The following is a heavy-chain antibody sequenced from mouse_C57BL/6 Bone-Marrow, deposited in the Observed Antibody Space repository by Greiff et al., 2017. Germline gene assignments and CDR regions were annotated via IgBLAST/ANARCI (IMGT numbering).Heavy chain of an antibody. CDR3: ARGYYGSSYVGY. V-gene: IGHV1-64*01. Sequence: VQLQQPGAELVKPGASVKLSCKASGYTFTSYWMHWVKQRPGQGLEWIGMIHPNSGSTNYNEKFKSKATLTVDKSSSTAYMQLSSLTSEDSAVXYCARGYYGSSYVGYWGQGTTLTVSS. D-gene: IGHD1-1*01. CDR1: GYTFTSYW. J-gene: IGHJ2*01. CDR2: IHPNSGST.